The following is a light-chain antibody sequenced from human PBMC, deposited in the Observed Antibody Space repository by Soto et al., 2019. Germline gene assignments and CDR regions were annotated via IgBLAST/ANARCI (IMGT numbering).Light chain of an antibody. Sequence: QSVLTQPASVSGSPGQSITISCTGTSSDIGGYNYVSWYQQHPDKAPKLMIYDVSSRPSGVSTRFSASKSGNTASLTISGLQAEDEADYYCSSYTSSSALVFGTGTKVTV. CDR2: DVS. J-gene: IGLJ1*01. CDR3: SSYTSSSALV. V-gene: IGLV2-14*03. CDR1: SSDIGGYNY.